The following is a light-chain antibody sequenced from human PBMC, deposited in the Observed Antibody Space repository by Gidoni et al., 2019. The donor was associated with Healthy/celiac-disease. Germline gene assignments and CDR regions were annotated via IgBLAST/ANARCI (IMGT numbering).Light chain of an antibody. CDR2: QDS. CDR3: QAWDSSTYVV. Sequence: SYALTQPPSVSVSPGQTASITCSGDKLGDKYACWYQQKPGQSPGLVIYQDSKRPSGIPERFSGPNSGNTATLTISGTQAMDEADYYCQAWDSSTYVVFGGGTKLTVL. J-gene: IGLJ2*01. CDR1: KLGDKY. V-gene: IGLV3-1*01.